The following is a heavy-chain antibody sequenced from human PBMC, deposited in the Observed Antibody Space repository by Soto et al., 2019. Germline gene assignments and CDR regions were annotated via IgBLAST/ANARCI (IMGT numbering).Heavy chain of an antibody. CDR2: MHHTQGT. D-gene: IGHD3-9*01. Sequence: SETLSLTCSVSGASIGSYYWTWIRQPPGGGLEWIGYMHHTQGTNDNPSLRGRVHMSIDTSMNQFSLRLTSVTAADTAVYYCARVPFVGYFGWLDPWGHGTLVTVSS. CDR3: ARVPFVGYFGWLDP. CDR1: GASIGSYY. V-gene: IGHV4-59*01. J-gene: IGHJ5*02.